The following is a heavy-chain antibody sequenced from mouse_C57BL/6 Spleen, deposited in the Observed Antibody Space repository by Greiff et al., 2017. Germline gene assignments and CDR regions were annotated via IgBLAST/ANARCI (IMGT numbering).Heavy chain of an antibody. Sequence: VQLKESGPVLVKPGASVKMSCKASGYTFTDYYMNWVKQSHGKSLEWIGVINPYNGGTSYNQKFKGKATLTVDKSSSTAYMELNSLTSEDSAVYYCARSAYDGYYYAMDYWGQGTSVTVSS. CDR1: GYTFTDYY. CDR3: ARSAYDGYYYAMDY. V-gene: IGHV1-19*01. CDR2: INPYNGGT. J-gene: IGHJ4*01. D-gene: IGHD2-3*01.